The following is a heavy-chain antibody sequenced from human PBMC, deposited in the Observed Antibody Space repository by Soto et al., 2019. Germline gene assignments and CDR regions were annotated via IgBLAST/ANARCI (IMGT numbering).Heavy chain of an antibody. CDR1: EFTFSSYA. Sequence: GGSLRLSRAASEFTFSSYAMSWIRQAPGKGLEWVSVISGSGDSTYYADSVKGRFTISRDNSKNTLYLQMNSLRTEDTAVYYCARRGPGTYFDYWGQGTLVTVSS. CDR3: ARRGPGTYFDY. J-gene: IGHJ4*02. CDR2: ISGSGDST. D-gene: IGHD6-13*01. V-gene: IGHV3-23*01.